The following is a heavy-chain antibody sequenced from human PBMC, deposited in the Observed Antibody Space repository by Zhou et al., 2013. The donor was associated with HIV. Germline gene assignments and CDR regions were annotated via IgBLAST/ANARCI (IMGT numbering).Heavy chain of an antibody. J-gene: IGHJ6*03. Sequence: QVQLVQSAAEVKKPGASMKVSCKASGYIFTNYGISWVRQAPGQGLEWMGWINAYSGDTNYAQNLQGRVTMTTDTSTTTAYMELKSLRSDDTAVYYCARMDIVVVPAAPTPHYYYYMDVVGRKGPRSPS. D-gene: IGHD2-2*03. CDR2: INAYSGDT. CDR1: GYIFTNYG. CDR3: ARMDIVVVPAAPTPHYYYYMDV. V-gene: IGHV1-18*01.